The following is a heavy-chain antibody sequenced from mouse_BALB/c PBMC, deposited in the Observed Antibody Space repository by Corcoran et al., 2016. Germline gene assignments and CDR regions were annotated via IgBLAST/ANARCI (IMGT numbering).Heavy chain of an antibody. CDR1: GYTFTSYV. D-gene: IGHD2-4*01. J-gene: IGHJ1*01. Sequence: EVQLQQSGPELVKPGASVKMSRKASGYTFTSYVMHWVKQKPGQGLEWIGYINPYNDGTKYNEKFKGKATLTSDKSSSTAYMELSSLTSEDSAVYYCARGGGMITTRYFDVWGAGTTVTVSS. V-gene: IGHV1S136*01. CDR3: ARGGGMITTRYFDV. CDR2: INPYNDGT.